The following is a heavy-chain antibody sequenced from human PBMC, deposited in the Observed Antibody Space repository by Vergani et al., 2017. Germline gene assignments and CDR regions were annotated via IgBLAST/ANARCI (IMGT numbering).Heavy chain of an antibody. Sequence: EVQLVESGGGLVQPGGSLRLSCAASGFTFSRYWMSWVRQAPGKGLEWVANIKHDGSEKDYVDSVKGRFTISRDNAKNALYLQMNSLRAEDTAVYYCAMQPYWGGDCYPGRFDYWGQGTLVTVSS. CDR3: AMQPYWGGDCYPGRFDY. CDR1: GFTFSRYW. D-gene: IGHD2-21*02. CDR2: IKHDGSEK. J-gene: IGHJ4*02. V-gene: IGHV3-7*01.